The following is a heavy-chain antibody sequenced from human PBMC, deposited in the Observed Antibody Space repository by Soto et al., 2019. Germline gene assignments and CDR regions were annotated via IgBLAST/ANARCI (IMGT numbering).Heavy chain of an antibody. CDR2: TNPNSGNT. CDR1: GYTFTSYD. J-gene: IGHJ4*02. Sequence: ASVKGSCKASGYTFTSYDISWVRQATGQGLAWMGWTNPNSGNTGYAQKFQGRVTMTRNTSISTAYMELSSLRSEDTAVYYCASGLLYQRLAPQGLDHWGQGTLVTV. V-gene: IGHV1-8*01. D-gene: IGHD2-2*01. CDR3: ASGLLYQRLAPQGLDH.